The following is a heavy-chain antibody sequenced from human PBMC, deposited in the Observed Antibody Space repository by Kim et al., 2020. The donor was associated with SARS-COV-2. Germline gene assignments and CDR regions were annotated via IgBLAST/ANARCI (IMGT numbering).Heavy chain of an antibody. J-gene: IGHJ4*02. CDR2: ISYDGSNK. CDR3: AKDHRYNGD. CDR1: GFTFSSYG. Sequence: GGSLRLSCAASGFTFSSYGMHWVRQAPGKGLEWVAVISYDGSNKYYADSVKGRFTISRDNSKNTLYLQMNSLRAEDTAVYYCAKDHRYNGDWGQGTLVTVSS. D-gene: IGHD1-1*01. V-gene: IGHV3-30*18.